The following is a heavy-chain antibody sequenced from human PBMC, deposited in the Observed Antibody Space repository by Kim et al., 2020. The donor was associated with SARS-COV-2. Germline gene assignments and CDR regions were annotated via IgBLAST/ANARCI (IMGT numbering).Heavy chain of an antibody. D-gene: IGHD3-22*01. Sequence: QKFQGRVTMTRDTSISTAYVELSRLRSDDTAVYYCARDSDYYDSRGAFDFWGQGTMVTVSS. V-gene: IGHV1-2*02. CDR3: ARDSDYYDSRGAFDF. J-gene: IGHJ3*01.